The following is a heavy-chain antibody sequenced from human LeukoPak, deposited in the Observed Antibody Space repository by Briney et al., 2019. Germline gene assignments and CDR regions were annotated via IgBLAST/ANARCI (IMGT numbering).Heavy chain of an antibody. CDR3: ARDDNSSGFDY. Sequence: SETLSLTCTVSGGSISSYYWSWIRQPPGKGLEWIGYIYYSGSTNYSPSLKSRVTISVDTSKNQFSLKLSSVTAADTAVYYCARDDNSSGFDYWGQGTLVTVSS. J-gene: IGHJ4*02. CDR2: IYYSGST. CDR1: GGSISSYY. D-gene: IGHD6-19*01. V-gene: IGHV4-59*01.